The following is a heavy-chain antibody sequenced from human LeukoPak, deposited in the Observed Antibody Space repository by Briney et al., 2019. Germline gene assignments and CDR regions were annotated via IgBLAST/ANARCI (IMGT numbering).Heavy chain of an antibody. Sequence: ASVKVSCKASGYTFTGYYMHWVRQAPGQGLEWMGWINPNSGGTNYAQKFQGRVTMTRDTSISTAYMELSRLRSDDTAVYYCARLDCGGDCDYYGMDVWGQGTTVTVSS. CDR1: GYTFTGYY. J-gene: IGHJ6*02. D-gene: IGHD2-21*02. V-gene: IGHV1-2*02. CDR2: INPNSGGT. CDR3: ARLDCGGDCDYYGMDV.